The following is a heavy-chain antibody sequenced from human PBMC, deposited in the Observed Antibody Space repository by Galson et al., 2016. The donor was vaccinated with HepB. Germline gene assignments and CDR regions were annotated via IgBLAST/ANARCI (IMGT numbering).Heavy chain of an antibody. CDR2: ISAYNGHT. D-gene: IGHD2-15*01. Sequence: SVKVSCKASGYTFTSYGISWVRQAPGQGLEWVGWISAYNGHTKYAQKLQGRVTLTTDTSTSTAYMELRSLRSDDTAVYYCAKSECYSCFSPHDEHWGQGTLVTVSS. V-gene: IGHV1-18*01. CDR1: GYTFTSYG. J-gene: IGHJ1*01. CDR3: AKSECYSCFSPHDEH.